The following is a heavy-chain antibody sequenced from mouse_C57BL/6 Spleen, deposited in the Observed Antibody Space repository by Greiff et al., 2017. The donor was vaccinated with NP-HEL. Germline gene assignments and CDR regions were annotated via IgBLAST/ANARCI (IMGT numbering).Heavy chain of an antibody. CDR2: ISSGGSYH. V-gene: IGHV5-6*01. D-gene: IGHD1-1*01. Sequence: EVKLVESGGDLVKPGGSLKLSCAAAGVTFSSYGMSWVRQTPDKRLEWVATISSGGSYHYYPDSVKGRFTISRDNAKNTLYLQMSSLKSEDTAMYYCARQRDGSSYDWYFDVWGTGTTVTVSS. CDR1: GVTFSSYG. CDR3: ARQRDGSSYDWYFDV. J-gene: IGHJ1*03.